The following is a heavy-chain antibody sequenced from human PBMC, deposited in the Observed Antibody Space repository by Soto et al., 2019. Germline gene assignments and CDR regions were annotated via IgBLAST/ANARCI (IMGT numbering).Heavy chain of an antibody. CDR3: ARHPPYYSSSWYYFDY. J-gene: IGHJ4*02. CDR2: IYYSGST. V-gene: IGHV4-39*01. Sequence: SETLSLTCTVSGGSIGSNSYYWGWLRQPPGKGLEWIGSIYYSGSTYYNPSLKSRVTISVDTSKNQFSLKLSSVTAADTAVYYCARHPPYYSSSWYYFDYWGQGTLVTVSS. CDR1: GGSIGSNSYY. D-gene: IGHD6-13*01.